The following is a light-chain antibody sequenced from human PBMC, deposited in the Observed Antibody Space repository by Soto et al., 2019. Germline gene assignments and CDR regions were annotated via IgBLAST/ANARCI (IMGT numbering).Light chain of an antibody. CDR2: DDY. Sequence: DIQMTHSPSTLSASVVAIVTITCRASQSISGWLAWYQQKQGKAPKLMIYDDYKLESGVQSRFSDSVSGKEFTITIRSMQNDDFENYYCLHYGSYSPAFGKGTTGDIK. J-gene: IGKJ1*01. CDR3: LHYGSYSPA. V-gene: IGKV1-5*01. CDR1: QSISGW.